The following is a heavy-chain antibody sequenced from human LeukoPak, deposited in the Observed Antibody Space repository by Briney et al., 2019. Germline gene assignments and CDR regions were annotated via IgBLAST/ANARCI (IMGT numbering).Heavy chain of an antibody. V-gene: IGHV4-59*01. D-gene: IGHD3-16*01. CDR1: GGSISSYY. CDR2: IYYSGST. CDR3: ARGGFIRRGGNWFDP. J-gene: IGHJ5*02. Sequence: PSETLSLTCTVSGGSISSYYWSWIRQPPGKGLEWIGYIYYSGSTNYNPSLKSRVTISVDTSKNQFSLKLSSVTAADTAVYYCARGGFIRRGGNWFDPWGQGTLVTVSS.